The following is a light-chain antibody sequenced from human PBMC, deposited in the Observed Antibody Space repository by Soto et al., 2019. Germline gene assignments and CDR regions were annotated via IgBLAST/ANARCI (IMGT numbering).Light chain of an antibody. V-gene: IGKV1-39*01. CDR3: QQIYSIPIT. Sequence: IQITQSPSSLSASVGDRVTITCRASQSIKSNLNWYQQKPGKPPKLLIYAASSLQSGVPSRFSGSGSGTHFSLTISTLQPEDFATYYCQQIYSIPITFGQGTRLEI. CDR2: AAS. CDR1: QSIKSN. J-gene: IGKJ5*01.